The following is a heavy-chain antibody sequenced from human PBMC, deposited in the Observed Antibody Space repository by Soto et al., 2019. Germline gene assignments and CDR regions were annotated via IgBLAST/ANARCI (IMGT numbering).Heavy chain of an antibody. D-gene: IGHD6-13*01. Sequence: PSETLSRTCTASGDSFRNNYWSWIRQSSGNGLYCIGCISYSVFTAXXPWLGRLXXLGLERSNPRXSLNLXAVTPASTALYYCAKSSYSSRPFDYWAQGILVTVSS. V-gene: IGHV4-59*08. CDR1: GDSFRNNY. CDR2: ISYSVFT. CDR3: AKSSYSSRPFDY. J-gene: IGHJ4*02.